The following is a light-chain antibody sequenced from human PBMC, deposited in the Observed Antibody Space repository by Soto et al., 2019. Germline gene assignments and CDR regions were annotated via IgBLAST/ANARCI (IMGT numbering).Light chain of an antibody. Sequence: EIVLTQSPATLSLSPGERATRSCRASQSVSRDLAWYHQRPGQAPRLLIYDASNRATGIQARFSGSGSGTDFTLTISSLEPEDFAIYYCQQRSTWPELTFGGGTKVEIK. CDR3: QQRSTWPELT. CDR1: QSVSRD. V-gene: IGKV3-11*01. CDR2: DAS. J-gene: IGKJ4*01.